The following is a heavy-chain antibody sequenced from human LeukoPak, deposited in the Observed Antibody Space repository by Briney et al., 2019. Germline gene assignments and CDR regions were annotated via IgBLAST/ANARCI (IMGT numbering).Heavy chain of an antibody. V-gene: IGHV3-74*01. Sequence: GGSLRLSCAASGFSFSVFWMHWVRQAPGKGPVWVSRIKTDGSITDYADSVKGRFTISRDNAKNTLYLQMNSLRAEDTAVYYCARFPTGIDYWGQGTLVTVSS. D-gene: IGHD1-14*01. CDR3: ARFPTGIDY. CDR1: GFSFSVFW. CDR2: IKTDGSIT. J-gene: IGHJ4*02.